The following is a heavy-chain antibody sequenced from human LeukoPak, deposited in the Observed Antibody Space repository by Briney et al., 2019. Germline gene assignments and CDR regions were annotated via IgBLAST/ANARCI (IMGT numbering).Heavy chain of an antibody. V-gene: IGHV4-61*02. CDR3: AREALERGDAFDI. Sequence: PSETLSLTCTASGGSISSGSYYWSWIRQPAGKGLEWIGRIYTSGSTNYNPSLKSRVTISVDTSKNQFSLKLSSVTAADTAVYYCAREALERGDAFDIWGQGTMVTVSS. J-gene: IGHJ3*02. CDR1: GGSISSGSYY. D-gene: IGHD1-1*01. CDR2: IYTSGST.